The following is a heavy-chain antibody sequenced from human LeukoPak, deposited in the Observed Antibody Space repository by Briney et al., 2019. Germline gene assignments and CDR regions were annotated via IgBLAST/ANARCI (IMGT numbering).Heavy chain of an antibody. CDR2: IRFYGSNK. J-gene: IGHJ4*02. D-gene: IGHD3-22*01. CDR3: AKEGRRHGHYYDSSGYFDY. V-gene: IGHV3-30*02. CDR1: GFTFSSYG. Sequence: GGSLRLSCAASGFTFSSYGMHWVRQAPGKGLEWVAFIRFYGSNKYYAEAVKGRFTISRDSSKNTLYLHMNSLRAEDTAVYYCAKEGRRHGHYYDSSGYFDYWGQGTLVTVSS.